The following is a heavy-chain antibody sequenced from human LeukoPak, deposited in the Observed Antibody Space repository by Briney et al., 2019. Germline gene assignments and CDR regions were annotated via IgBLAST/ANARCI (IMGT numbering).Heavy chain of an antibody. V-gene: IGHV4-34*01. CDR1: GGSFSGYY. J-gene: IGHJ4*02. CDR3: ARPRYSSSPWD. Sequence: SETLSLTCAVYGGSFSGYYWSWIRQPPGKGLEWIGEINHSGSTNYNPSLKSRVTISVDTSKNQFSLKLSSVTAADTAVYYCARPRYSSSPWDWGRGTLVTVSS. CDR2: INHSGST. D-gene: IGHD6-13*01.